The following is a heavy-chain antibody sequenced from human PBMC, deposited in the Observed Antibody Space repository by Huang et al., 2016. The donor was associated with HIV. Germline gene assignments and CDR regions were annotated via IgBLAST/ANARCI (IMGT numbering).Heavy chain of an antibody. J-gene: IGHJ4*02. Sequence: QVQLVQSGAEVKKPGASVQVSCKASGFNFNNYDFNWVRQASGQGLEWMGWMKPKSGKTGYAQKFQGRVTITRNTSITTAYMELRSLRSEDTAVYYCARARGFLYDSTGYYSRYYFDSWGQGTLVTISS. V-gene: IGHV1-8*03. CDR2: MKPKSGKT. D-gene: IGHD3-22*01. CDR3: ARARGFLYDSTGYYSRYYFDS. CDR1: GFNFNNYD.